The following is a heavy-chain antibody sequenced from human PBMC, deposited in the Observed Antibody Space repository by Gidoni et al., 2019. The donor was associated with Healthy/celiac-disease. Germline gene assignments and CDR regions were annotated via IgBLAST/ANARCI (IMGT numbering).Heavy chain of an antibody. D-gene: IGHD3-22*01. J-gene: IGHJ4*02. Sequence: QVQLQQWGAGLLKPSETLSLTCAAYGGSFSGYYWSWIRQPPGKGLGWIGELNHSGSTNYNPSLKSRVTISVDTSKNQFSLKLSSVTAADTAVYYCARGGYYDSSGLFDYWGQGTLVTVSS. CDR3: ARGGYYDSSGLFDY. CDR2: LNHSGST. CDR1: GGSFSGYY. V-gene: IGHV4-34*01.